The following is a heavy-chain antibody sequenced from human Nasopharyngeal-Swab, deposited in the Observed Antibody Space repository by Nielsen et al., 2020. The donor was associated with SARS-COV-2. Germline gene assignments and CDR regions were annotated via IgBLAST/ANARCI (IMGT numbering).Heavy chain of an antibody. CDR1: GFFFSDFW. J-gene: IGHJ4*02. CDR3: ARAGQYTSSSRADFDY. V-gene: IGHV3-7*03. CDR2: IRQDGREE. D-gene: IGHD6-6*01. Sequence: GGSLRLSCAASGFFFSDFWMTWVRQAPGKGLEWVANIRQDGREEYYVDSVKGRFTISRDNAKNLLYLQMSSLRAEDTAVFHCARAGQYTSSSRADFDYWGQGTPVTVSS.